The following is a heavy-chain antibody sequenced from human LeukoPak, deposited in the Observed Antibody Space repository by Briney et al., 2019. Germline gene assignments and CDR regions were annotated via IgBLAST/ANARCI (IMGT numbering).Heavy chain of an antibody. D-gene: IGHD3-22*01. Sequence: GGSLRLSCATSGFTFDDYAMHWVRQAPGKGLEWVSGISWNSGSIGYADSVKGRFTISRDNAKNSLYLQMNSLRAEDTALYYCAKEVYDSSGYNLFDYWGQGTLVTVSS. CDR1: GFTFDDYA. J-gene: IGHJ4*02. CDR2: ISWNSGSI. V-gene: IGHV3-9*01. CDR3: AKEVYDSSGYNLFDY.